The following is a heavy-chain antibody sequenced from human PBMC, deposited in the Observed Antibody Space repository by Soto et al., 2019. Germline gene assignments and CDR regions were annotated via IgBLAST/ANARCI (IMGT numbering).Heavy chain of an antibody. CDR2: ISGSGGST. Sequence: GGSLRLSCAASGFTFKNYAMSLVRQAPGKGLEWVSAISGSGGSTYYADSVKGRFTISRDNSKNTLYLQMNSLRAEDTAVYYCAKRATGTTYVDYWGQGTLVTVSS. CDR3: AKRATGTTYVDY. CDR1: GFTFKNYA. D-gene: IGHD1-7*01. V-gene: IGHV3-23*01. J-gene: IGHJ4*02.